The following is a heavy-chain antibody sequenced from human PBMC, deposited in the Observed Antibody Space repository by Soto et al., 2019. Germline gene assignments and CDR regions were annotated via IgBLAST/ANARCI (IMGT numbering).Heavy chain of an antibody. Sequence: GGALRLSCAASGFTFSSYEMNWVRQAPGKGLEWVSYISSRGSTIYDADSVKGRFTISRDNAKNSLYLQMNSLRADATAVYYCARGYSGYDSGGYWGQGPLVTVSS. CDR1: GFTFSSYE. D-gene: IGHD5-12*01. CDR3: ARGYSGYDSGGY. J-gene: IGHJ4*02. V-gene: IGHV3-48*03. CDR2: ISSRGSTI.